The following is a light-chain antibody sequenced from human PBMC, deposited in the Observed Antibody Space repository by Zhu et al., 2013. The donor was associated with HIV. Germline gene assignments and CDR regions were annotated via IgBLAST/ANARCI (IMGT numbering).Light chain of an antibody. Sequence: AIQLTQSPSFLSASVGDRVTFTCRASQDIRNDLAWYQQKPGKAPELLIYDASILQGGVPSRFSGRGSGTDFTLTISSLQPEDFATYYCQQFNDYVITFGHGTRLEIK. CDR1: QDIRND. CDR2: DAS. J-gene: IGKJ5*01. CDR3: QQFNDYVIT. V-gene: IGKV1D-13*01.